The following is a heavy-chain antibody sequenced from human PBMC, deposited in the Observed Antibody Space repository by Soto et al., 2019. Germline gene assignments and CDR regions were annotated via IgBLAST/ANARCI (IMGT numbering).Heavy chain of an antibody. CDR3: ARVPYFWSAYYYYGMDV. D-gene: IGHD3-3*01. Sequence: SETLSLTCAVYGGSFSGYYWSWIRQPPGKGLEGSGEINHSGSTNYNPSLKSRVTISVDTSKNQFSLKLSSVTAADTAVYYCARVPYFWSAYYYYGMDVWGQGTTVTVSS. CDR1: GGSFSGYY. V-gene: IGHV4-34*01. CDR2: INHSGST. J-gene: IGHJ6*02.